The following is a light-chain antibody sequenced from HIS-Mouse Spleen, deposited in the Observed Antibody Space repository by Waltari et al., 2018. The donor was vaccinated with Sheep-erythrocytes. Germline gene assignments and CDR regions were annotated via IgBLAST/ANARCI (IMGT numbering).Light chain of an antibody. V-gene: IGLV2-11*01. CDR2: DVS. Sequence: QSPLTQPRSVSGSPGQSVTISCTGTSSDGGGYNYLSWYQQHPGKAPKLMIYDVSKRPSGVPDRFSGSKSGNTASLTISGLQAEDEADYYCCSYAGSYNHVFATGTKVTVL. J-gene: IGLJ1*01. CDR3: CSYAGSYNHV. CDR1: SSDGGGYNY.